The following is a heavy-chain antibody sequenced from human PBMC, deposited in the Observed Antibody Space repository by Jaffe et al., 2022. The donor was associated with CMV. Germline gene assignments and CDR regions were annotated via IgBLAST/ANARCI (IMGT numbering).Heavy chain of an antibody. CDR2: ISYDGSNK. D-gene: IGHD2-15*01. CDR1: GFTFSSYG. Sequence: QVQLVESGGGVVQPGRSLRLSCAASGFTFSSYGMHWVRQAPGKGLEWVAVISYDGSNKYYADSVKGRFTISRDNSKNTLYLQMNSLRAEDTAVYYCAKDHLGYCSGGSCYYFDYWGQGTLVTVSS. V-gene: IGHV3-30*18. CDR3: AKDHLGYCSGGSCYYFDY. J-gene: IGHJ4*02.